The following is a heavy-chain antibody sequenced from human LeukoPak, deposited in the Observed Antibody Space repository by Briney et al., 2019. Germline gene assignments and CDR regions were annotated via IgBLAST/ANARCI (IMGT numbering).Heavy chain of an antibody. J-gene: IGHJ4*02. D-gene: IGHD3-22*01. V-gene: IGHV1-69*13. CDR3: ATEIHYDSSGYYFDY. Sequence: ASVKVSCKASGGTFSSYAISWVRQAPGQGLEWMGGIIPIFGTTNYAQKFQGRVTITADESTSTAYMELSSLRSEDTAVYYCATEIHYDSSGYYFDYWGQGTLVTVSS. CDR2: IIPIFGTT. CDR1: GGTFSSYA.